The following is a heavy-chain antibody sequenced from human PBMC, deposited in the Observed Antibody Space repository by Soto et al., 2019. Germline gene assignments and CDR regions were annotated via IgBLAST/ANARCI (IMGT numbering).Heavy chain of an antibody. D-gene: IGHD2-21*02. V-gene: IGHV3-74*01. J-gene: IGHJ4*02. CDR1: GFTFIYYW. CDR3: ARGGDPDY. Sequence: EVPLVEAGGGLVQPGGSLRLSCVASGFTFIYYWMHWVRQAPGEGLMWVSRLQTDGSHTDYAGSVKGRFTISRDNAENTLYLQMNNLRAEDTAVYYCARGGDPDYWGQGTLVNVSP. CDR2: LQTDGSHT.